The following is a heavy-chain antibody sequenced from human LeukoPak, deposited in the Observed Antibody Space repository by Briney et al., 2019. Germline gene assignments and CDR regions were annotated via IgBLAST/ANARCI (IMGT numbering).Heavy chain of an antibody. CDR3: ARDSRNDHFDY. CDR2: IWYDGSNK. J-gene: IGHJ4*02. Sequence: PGGSLRLSCAASGLTLSGHWMSWVRQAPGKGLEWVAVIWYDGSNKYYADSVKGRFTISRDNSKNTLYLQMNSLRAEDTAVYYCARDSRNDHFDYWGQGTLVTVSS. CDR1: GLTLSGHW. V-gene: IGHV3-33*08. D-gene: IGHD1-14*01.